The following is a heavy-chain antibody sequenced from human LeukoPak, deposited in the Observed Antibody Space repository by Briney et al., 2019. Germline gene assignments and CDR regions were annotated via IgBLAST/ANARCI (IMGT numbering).Heavy chain of an antibody. CDR1: GGSFSGYY. J-gene: IGHJ4*02. D-gene: IGHD3-22*01. Sequence: SETLSLTCAVYGGSFSGYYWSWIRQPPGKGLEWIGEINHSGSTNYNPSLKSRVTISVDTSKNQFSLKLSSVTAADTAVYYCASRRSGYYWYWGQGTLVTVSS. CDR2: INHSGST. V-gene: IGHV4-34*01. CDR3: ASRRSGYYWY.